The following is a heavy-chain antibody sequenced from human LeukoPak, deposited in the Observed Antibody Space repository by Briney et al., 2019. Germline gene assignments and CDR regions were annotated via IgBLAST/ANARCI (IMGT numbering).Heavy chain of an antibody. J-gene: IGHJ4*02. D-gene: IGHD6-6*01. CDR1: GFTFSSYS. CDR3: AREGRSIAARDFDY. CDR2: ISSSSSYI. V-gene: IGHV3-21*01. Sequence: PGGSLRLSXAASGFTFSSYSMNWVRQSPGKGLEWLSSISSSSSYIYYADSVKGRFTISRDNAKNSLYLQMNSLRAEDTAVYYCAREGRSIAARDFDYWGQGTLVTVSS.